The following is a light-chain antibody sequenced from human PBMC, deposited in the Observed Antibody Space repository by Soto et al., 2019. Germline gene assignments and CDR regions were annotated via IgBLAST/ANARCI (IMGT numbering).Light chain of an antibody. Sequence: QTVVTQPPLVSGTPGQRVTISCSGSSSNIGSNVVNWYQQLPGTAPKLLIFNNNNRPSGVPDRFSGSKSGTSASLAISGLQSEDEADYYCAAWDDSLSGPVFGGGTQLTVL. CDR1: SSNIGSNV. V-gene: IGLV1-44*01. J-gene: IGLJ3*02. CDR2: NNN. CDR3: AAWDDSLSGPV.